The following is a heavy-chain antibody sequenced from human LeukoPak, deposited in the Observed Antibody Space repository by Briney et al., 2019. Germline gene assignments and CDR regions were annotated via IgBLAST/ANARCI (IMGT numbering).Heavy chain of an antibody. CDR3: AKGIYSSGWSYFDY. V-gene: IGHV3-23*01. CDR2: LSGSGITT. J-gene: IGHJ4*01. CDR1: GFTFSNSA. Sequence: GTSLRISCSASGFTFSNSAMSWVRQAPGKGLEWVSTLSGSGITTYYADSVKGRFTISRDNSKNTLYLQMNSLRAEDTAVYYWAKGIYSSGWSYFDYWGHGTLVTVSS. D-gene: IGHD6-25*01.